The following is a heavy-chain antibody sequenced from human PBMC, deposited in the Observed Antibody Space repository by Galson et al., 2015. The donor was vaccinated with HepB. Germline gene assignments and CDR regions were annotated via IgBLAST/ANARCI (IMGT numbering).Heavy chain of an antibody. CDR3: ARMYSSGWFDAFDI. CDR1: GYTFTSYG. V-gene: IGHV1-18*01. J-gene: IGHJ3*02. Sequence: SVKVSCKASGYTFTSYGISWVRQAPGQGLEWMGWISAYNGNTNYAQRLQGRVTMTTDTSTSTAYMELRSLRSDDTAVYYCARMYSSGWFDAFDIWGQGTMVTVSS. CDR2: ISAYNGNT. D-gene: IGHD6-19*01.